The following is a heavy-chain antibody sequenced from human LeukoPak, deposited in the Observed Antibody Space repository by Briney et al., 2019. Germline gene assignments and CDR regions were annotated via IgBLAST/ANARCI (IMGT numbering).Heavy chain of an antibody. CDR1: GFTFSSYW. Sequence: GGSLRLSCAASGFTFSSYWMSWVRQAPGKGLEWVANINQDGSETYYVDSVEGRFTISRDNAKNSLFLQMSSLRAEDTAVYFCSGDPGDYWGQGTLVTVSS. CDR3: SGDPGDY. V-gene: IGHV3-7*04. J-gene: IGHJ4*02. D-gene: IGHD7-27*01. CDR2: INQDGSET.